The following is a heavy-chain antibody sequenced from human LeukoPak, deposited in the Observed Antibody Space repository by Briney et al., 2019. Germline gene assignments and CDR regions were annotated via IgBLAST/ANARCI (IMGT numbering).Heavy chain of an antibody. CDR1: GFTFSSYG. Sequence: GSLRLSCAASGFTFSSYGMHWVRQPPGKGLEWIGSIYHSGSPHYNPSLKSRVTISVDTSKNQFSLKLSSVTAADTAVYYCARELSGISLYYFDYWGQGTLVSVSS. J-gene: IGHJ4*02. CDR3: ARELSGISLYYFDY. D-gene: IGHD3-3*02. V-gene: IGHV4-38-2*02. CDR2: IYHSGSP.